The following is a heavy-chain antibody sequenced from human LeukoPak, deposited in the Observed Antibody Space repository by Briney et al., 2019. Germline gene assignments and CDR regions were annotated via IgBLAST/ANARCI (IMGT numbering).Heavy chain of an antibody. V-gene: IGHV5-51*07. CDR2: VYPADSDA. Sequence: GAVLDTYFKGGCSLINNYWIGWVQAPPGKGEEWMGIVYPADSDATYSPSCHCQVTISAHKSIHPAYLQWSGVASSDTAMYYCAIHSGVSYFYVCDHWGQGTLVSVSS. D-gene: IGHD1-26*01. CDR3: AIHSGVSYFYVCDH. CDR1: CSLINNYW. J-gene: IGHJ4*02.